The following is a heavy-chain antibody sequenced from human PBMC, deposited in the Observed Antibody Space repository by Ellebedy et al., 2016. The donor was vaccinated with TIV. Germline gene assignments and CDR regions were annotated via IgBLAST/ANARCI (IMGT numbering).Heavy chain of an antibody. J-gene: IGHJ4*02. CDR2: INSDGSST. Sequence: GESLKISCAASGFTFSSHWMHWVRQAPGKGLVWVSRINSDGSSTSYADSVKGRFTISRDNAQNTLYLQMNSLRAEDTAVYYCARGGGCGSGDCWAFDYWGQGTLVTVSS. D-gene: IGHD2-21*02. CDR3: ARGGGCGSGDCWAFDY. V-gene: IGHV3-74*01. CDR1: GFTFSSHW.